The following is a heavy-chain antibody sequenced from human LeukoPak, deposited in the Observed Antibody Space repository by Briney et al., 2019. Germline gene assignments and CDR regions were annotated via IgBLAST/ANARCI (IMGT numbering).Heavy chain of an antibody. V-gene: IGHV4-4*02. CDR3: ARVRSPPDGSGSYTHAFDI. D-gene: IGHD3-10*01. CDR2: IYHSGST. Sequence: SETLSLTCTVSGGSISSSNWWSWVRQPPGKGLEWIGEIYHSGSTNYNPSVKSRVTISVDKSKNQFSLKLSSVTAADTAVYYCARVRSPPDGSGSYTHAFDIWGQGTMVTVSS. J-gene: IGHJ3*02. CDR1: GGSISSSNW.